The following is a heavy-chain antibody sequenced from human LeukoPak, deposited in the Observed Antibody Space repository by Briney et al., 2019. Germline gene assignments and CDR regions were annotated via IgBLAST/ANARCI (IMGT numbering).Heavy chain of an antibody. CDR1: GFTFSSYA. CDR2: ISGSGGST. D-gene: IGHD3-22*01. J-gene: IGHJ2*01. Sequence: GGSLRLSCAASGFTFSSYAMSWVRQAPGKGLEWVSAISGSGGSTYYADSVKGRFTISRDNSKNTLYLQMNSLRAEDTAVYYCVKDRRYYDTGGYFDLWGRGTLVTVSS. V-gene: IGHV3-23*01. CDR3: VKDRRYYDTGGYFDL.